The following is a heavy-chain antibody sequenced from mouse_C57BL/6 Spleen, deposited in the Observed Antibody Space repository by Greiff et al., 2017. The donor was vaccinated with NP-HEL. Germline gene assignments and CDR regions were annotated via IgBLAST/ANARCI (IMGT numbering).Heavy chain of an antibody. D-gene: IGHD4-1*01. CDR1: GFTFSDYG. J-gene: IGHJ1*03. V-gene: IGHV5-17*01. Sequence: EVKLVESGGGLVKPGGSLKLSCAASGFTFSDYGMHWVRQAPEKGLEWVAYISSGSSTIYYADTVKGRFTISRDNAKNTLFLQLTSLKSEDTAMYYCAGDGTPHWYFDVWGTGTTVTVSS. CDR3: AGDGTPHWYFDV. CDR2: ISSGSSTI.